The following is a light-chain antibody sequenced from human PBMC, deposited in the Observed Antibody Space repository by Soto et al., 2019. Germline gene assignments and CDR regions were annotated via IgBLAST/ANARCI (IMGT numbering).Light chain of an antibody. J-gene: IGKJ1*01. CDR1: QSIATF. V-gene: IGKV1-39*01. CDR3: QQSSDSPQT. CDR2: ATS. Sequence: QMTQSPSSLSASVGDRVTITCRASQSIATFSNWYQQKLGKAPKLLIYATSNLQGGVPSRFSGSGFGTDFTLTITSLQPEDFASYYCQQSSDSPQTFGQGTKVEI.